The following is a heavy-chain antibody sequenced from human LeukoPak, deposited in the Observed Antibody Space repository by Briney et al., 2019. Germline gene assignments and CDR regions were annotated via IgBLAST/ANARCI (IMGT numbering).Heavy chain of an antibody. J-gene: IGHJ3*02. CDR2: IYYSGRT. CDR1: GDSISTSNNY. CDR3: ARDKESAFDI. V-gene: IGHV4-39*07. D-gene: IGHD2/OR15-2a*01. Sequence: SETLSLTCTVSGDSISTSNNYWGWVRQPPGERLEWLGSIYYSGRTYYNPSLKSRVTVSVDTSKNQFSLKLSSVTAADTAVYYCARDKESAFDIWGQGTMVTVSS.